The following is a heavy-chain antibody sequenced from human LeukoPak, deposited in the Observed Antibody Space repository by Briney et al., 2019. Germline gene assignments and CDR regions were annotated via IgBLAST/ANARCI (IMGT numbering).Heavy chain of an antibody. D-gene: IGHD6-19*01. CDR2: MSYDGDPK. V-gene: IGHV3-30*18. J-gene: IGHJ4*02. CDR1: GFTFSSYG. Sequence: GGSLRLSCAASGFTFSSYGMHWVRQAPGKGLEWVAVMSYDGDPKYYADSVKGRFTISRDNSENTLYLQKNSLRAEDTAVYYCAKDAPSSGFVDYWGQGTLVTVSS. CDR3: AKDAPSSGFVDY.